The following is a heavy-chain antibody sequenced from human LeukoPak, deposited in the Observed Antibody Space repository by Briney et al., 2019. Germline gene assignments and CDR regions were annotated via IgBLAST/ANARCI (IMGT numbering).Heavy chain of an antibody. V-gene: IGHV4-34*01. CDR1: GGSFSGYY. D-gene: IGHD5-12*01. Sequence: SETLSLTCAVYGGSFSGYYWSWIRQPPGKGLEWIGEINHSGSTNYNPSLKSRVTISVDTSKNQFSLKLSSVTAADTAVYYCARHGNIVATMSMDVWGKGTTVTVSS. CDR2: INHSGST. J-gene: IGHJ6*03. CDR3: ARHGNIVATMSMDV.